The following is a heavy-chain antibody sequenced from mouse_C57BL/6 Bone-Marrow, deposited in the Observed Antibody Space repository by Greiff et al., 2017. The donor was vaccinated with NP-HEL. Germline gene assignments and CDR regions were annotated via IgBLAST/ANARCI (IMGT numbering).Heavy chain of an antibody. V-gene: IGHV1-55*01. J-gene: IGHJ4*01. Sequence: VQLQQSGAELVKPGASVKMSCKASGYTFTSYWITWVKQRPGQGLEWIGDIYPGSGSTNYNEKFKSKATLTEDTSSSTAYRQFICLTSEDSAVYYCARPSSTVVAKDYAMDYWGQGTSVTVSS. CDR2: IYPGSGST. D-gene: IGHD1-1*01. CDR1: GYTFTSYW. CDR3: ARPSSTVVAKDYAMDY.